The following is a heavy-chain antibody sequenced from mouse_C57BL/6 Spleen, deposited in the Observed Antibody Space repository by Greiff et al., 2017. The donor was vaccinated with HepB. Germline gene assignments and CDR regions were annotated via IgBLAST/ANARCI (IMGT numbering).Heavy chain of an antibody. CDR2: IDPSDSET. D-gene: IGHD1-1*01. J-gene: IGHJ1*03. V-gene: IGHV1-52*01. CDR1: GYTFTSYW. CDR3: ARGVITTVVASRYFDV. Sequence: VQLQQPGAELVRPGSSVKLSCKASGYTFTSYWMHWVKQRPIQGLEWIGNIDPSDSETHYNQKFKDKATLTVDKSSSTAYMQLSSLTSEDSAVYYCARGVITTVVASRYFDVWGTGTTVTVSS.